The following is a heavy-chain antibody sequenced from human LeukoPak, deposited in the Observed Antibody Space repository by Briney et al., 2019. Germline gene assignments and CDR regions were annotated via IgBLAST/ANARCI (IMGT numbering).Heavy chain of an antibody. CDR2: ISSSGSTL. Sequence: GGSLRLSCAASGFTFSDYYMSWIRQAPGKGLEWVSYISSSGSTLYYADSVKGRFTISRDNAKNSLYLQMNSLRAEDTAVYYCARTRVDDSSGYYYWGQGTLVTVSS. J-gene: IGHJ4*02. V-gene: IGHV3-11*01. CDR3: ARTRVDDSSGYYY. D-gene: IGHD3-22*01. CDR1: GFTFSDYY.